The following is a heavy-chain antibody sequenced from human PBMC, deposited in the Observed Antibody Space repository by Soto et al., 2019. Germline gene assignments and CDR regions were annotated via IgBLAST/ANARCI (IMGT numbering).Heavy chain of an antibody. CDR2: INPNSGGT. CDR3: ARELRKGSSIDP. V-gene: IGHV1-2*02. CDR1: GYTFTGYY. D-gene: IGHD3-10*01. Sequence: ASGKVSCKASGYTFTGYYMHWVRQAPGQGLEWMGWINPNSGGTNYAQKFQGRVTMTRDTSISTAYMELSRLRSDDTAVYYCARELRKGSSIDPWGQGTLVTVSS. J-gene: IGHJ5*02.